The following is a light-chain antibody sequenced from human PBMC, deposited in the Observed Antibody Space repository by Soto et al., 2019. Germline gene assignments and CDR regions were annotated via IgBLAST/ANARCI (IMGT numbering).Light chain of an antibody. Sequence: EIVLTQSPATLSLSPGERATLSCRASQSVSSYLAWYQQKPGQAPRLLIYDASNRATGIPARFSGSGSGTDFTLTISSLVPEGFAVYYCQQRSNWPPYTFGQGTKLEIK. CDR1: QSVSSY. J-gene: IGKJ2*01. CDR2: DAS. CDR3: QQRSNWPPYT. V-gene: IGKV3-11*01.